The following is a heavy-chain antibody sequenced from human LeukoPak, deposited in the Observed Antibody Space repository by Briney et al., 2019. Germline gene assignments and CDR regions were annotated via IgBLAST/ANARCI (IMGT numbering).Heavy chain of an antibody. V-gene: IGHV3-15*01. CDR2: IKSKTDGETT. CDR1: GFTFSNAW. J-gene: IGHJ4*02. CDR3: TRDSARRDGNNFDY. D-gene: IGHD5-24*01. Sequence: GGSLRLSCAASGFTFSNAWMTWVRQAPGQGLEWVARIKSKTDGETTDYAAPVKGRFTISRDDSKNTLYLQMNSLRTEDTAVYNCTRDSARRDGNNFDYWGQGTLVTVSS.